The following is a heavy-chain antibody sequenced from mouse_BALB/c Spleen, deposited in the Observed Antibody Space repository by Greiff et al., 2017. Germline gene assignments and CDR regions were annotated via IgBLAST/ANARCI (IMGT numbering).Heavy chain of an antibody. CDR1: GFTFSSYG. Sequence: EVKLVESGGDLVKPGGSLKLSCAASGFTFSSYGMSWVRQTPDKRLELVATINSNGGSTYYPDSVKGRFTISRDNAKNTLYLQMSSLKSEDTAMYYCAGNYYGSLYYFDYWGQGTTLTVSS. J-gene: IGHJ2*01. CDR2: INSNGGST. D-gene: IGHD1-1*01. CDR3: AGNYYGSLYYFDY. V-gene: IGHV5-6-3*01.